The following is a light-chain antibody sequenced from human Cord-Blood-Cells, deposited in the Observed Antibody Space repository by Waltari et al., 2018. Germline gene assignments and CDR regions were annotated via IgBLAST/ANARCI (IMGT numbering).Light chain of an antibody. Sequence: SYELTQPPSVSVSPGPTASITCSGAKLGDQYACWYQQKPGQSPVLVLYQDSKRPSGFPEGFSGPNAGNTAPLTISGTQAMDEADYYCQAWDSSTAYVFGTGTKVTVL. CDR2: QDS. CDR1: KLGDQY. CDR3: QAWDSSTAYV. V-gene: IGLV3-1*01. J-gene: IGLJ1*01.